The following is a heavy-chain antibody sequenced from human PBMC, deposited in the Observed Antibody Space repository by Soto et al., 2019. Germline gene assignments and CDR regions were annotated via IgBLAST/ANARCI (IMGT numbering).Heavy chain of an antibody. CDR1: GFPFSNYY. CDR3: ARVSATGWVVNGREYFDY. CDR2: ISSSFVSI. D-gene: IGHD6-19*01. Sequence: GSLRLSCAVSGFPFSNYYMSWIRQAPGKGLERLSDISSSFVSIHYADSVKGRFSISRDNANNSLFLQMNSLRAEDTAVYYCARVSATGWVVNGREYFDYWGQGTLVTVSS. V-gene: IGHV3-11*01. J-gene: IGHJ4*02.